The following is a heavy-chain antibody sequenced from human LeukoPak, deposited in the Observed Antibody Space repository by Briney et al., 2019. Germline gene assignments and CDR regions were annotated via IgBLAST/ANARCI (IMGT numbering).Heavy chain of an antibody. CDR2: ISAYNGYT. CDR3: ARGLQENLAWLKAFSAFDI. V-gene: IGHV1-18*01. CDR1: GYSFNKYG. Sequence: GASVKVSCKASGYSFNKYGISWVRQAPGQGLEWMGWISAYNGYTKYAQKLQGRVTMTTDTSTGTVHMELRSLRSDDTAVYYCARGLQENLAWLKAFSAFDIWGQGTMVTVSS. D-gene: IGHD5-24*01. J-gene: IGHJ3*02.